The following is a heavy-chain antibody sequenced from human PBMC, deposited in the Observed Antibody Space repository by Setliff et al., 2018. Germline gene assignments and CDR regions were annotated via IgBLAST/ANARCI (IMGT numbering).Heavy chain of an antibody. J-gene: IGHJ3*01. CDR3: ARDSGGSYVYDAFDV. V-gene: IGHV4-4*02. CDR2: IYHSGST. CDR1: GGSISSSNW. D-gene: IGHD1-26*01. Sequence: SESLSLTCAVSGGSISSSNWWSWVRQPPGKGLEWIGEIYHSGSTNYNPSLKSRVTISVDTSKNQFSLKLSSVTAADTAVYYCARDSGGSYVYDAFDVWGQGTMVTVSS.